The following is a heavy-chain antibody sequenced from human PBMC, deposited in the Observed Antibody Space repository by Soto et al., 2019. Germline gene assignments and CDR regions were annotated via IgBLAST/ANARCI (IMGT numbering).Heavy chain of an antibody. D-gene: IGHD3-10*01. CDR3: AKGRGGSGSLTPRVDF. CDR2: ISGGGDTT. CDR1: GFTFNNYA. Sequence: EVQLLESGGGLVQPGGSLRLSCAASGFTFNNYAMTWVRQATGKGLEWVSAISGGGDTTSYADSVKGRLTVSRDGSKNTLYLQMSSLRAEDSALYYCAKGRGGSGSLTPRVDFWGQGTLVTVSS. J-gene: IGHJ4*02. V-gene: IGHV3-23*01.